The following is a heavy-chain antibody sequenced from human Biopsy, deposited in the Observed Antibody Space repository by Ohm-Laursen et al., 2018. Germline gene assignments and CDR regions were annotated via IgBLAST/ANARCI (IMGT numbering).Heavy chain of an antibody. CDR2: IIAVSGLV. CDR3: ATPFQYYDSWGGYPPFDH. V-gene: IGHV1-69*10. D-gene: IGHD3-3*01. CDR1: GGTFSNYA. J-gene: IGHJ4*02. Sequence: ASVKVSCKVSGGTFSNYAISWMRQAPGEGLEWMGGIIAVSGLVNYAPKFQGRVSITADKSTTTAYMELSNLKSEDTAVYYYATPFQYYDSWGGYPPFDHWGQGTLVTVSS.